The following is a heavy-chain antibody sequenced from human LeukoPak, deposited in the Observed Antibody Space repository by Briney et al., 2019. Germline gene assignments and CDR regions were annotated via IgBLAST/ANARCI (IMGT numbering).Heavy chain of an antibody. CDR1: GGSISGSSFY. CDR2: IYHSGST. CDR3: ARDRFGDYATFDY. Sequence: PSETLSLTSTVSGGSISGSSFYWDWIRQAPGKGLEWIGEIYHSGSTNYNPSLKSRVTISVDKSKNQFSLKLSSVTAADTAVYYCARDRFGDYATFDYWGQGTLVTVSS. J-gene: IGHJ4*02. D-gene: IGHD4-17*01. V-gene: IGHV4-39*07.